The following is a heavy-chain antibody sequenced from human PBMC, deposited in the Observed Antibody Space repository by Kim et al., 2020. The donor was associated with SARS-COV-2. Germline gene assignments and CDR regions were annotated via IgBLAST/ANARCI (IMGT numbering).Heavy chain of an antibody. J-gene: IGHJ4*02. V-gene: IGHV3-15*01. Sequence: TDYAAPVKGRFAISRDDSINTLYLQMNSLKTEDTAVYYGATEYYGSDFVNWGQGTLVTVSS. CDR3: ATEYYGSDFVN. CDR2: T. D-gene: IGHD3-10*01.